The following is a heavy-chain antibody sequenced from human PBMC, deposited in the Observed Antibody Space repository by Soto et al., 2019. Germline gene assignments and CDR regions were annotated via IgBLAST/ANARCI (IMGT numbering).Heavy chain of an antibody. CDR3: ARTSSIAARPDWFDP. CDR1: GGSISSGGYS. J-gene: IGHJ5*02. CDR2: IYHSGST. V-gene: IGHV4-30-2*01. Sequence: PSETLSLTCAVSGGSISSGGYSWSWIRQPPGKGLEWIGYIYHSGSTYYNPSIKSRVTISVDRSKNQFSLKLSSVTAADTAVYYCARTSSIAARPDWFDPWGQGTLVTVSS. D-gene: IGHD6-6*01.